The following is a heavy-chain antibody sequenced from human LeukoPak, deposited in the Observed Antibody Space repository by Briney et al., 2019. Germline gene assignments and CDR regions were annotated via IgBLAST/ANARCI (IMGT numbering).Heavy chain of an antibody. CDR3: ARDRTSISNTGRTYYYYGMDV. CDR1: GFTFSSYA. V-gene: IGHV3-30-3*01. D-gene: IGHD3-9*01. Sequence: GRSLRLSCAVSGFTFSSYAMHWVRQAPGKGLEWVAVISYDGSNKYYADSVKGRFTISRDDSKNTLYLQMSSLRAEDTAVYYCARDRTSISNTGRTYYYYGMDVWGQGTTVTVSS. CDR2: ISYDGSNK. J-gene: IGHJ6*02.